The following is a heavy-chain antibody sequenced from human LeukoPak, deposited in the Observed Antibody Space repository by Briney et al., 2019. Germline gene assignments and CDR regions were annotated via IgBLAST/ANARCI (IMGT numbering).Heavy chain of an antibody. D-gene: IGHD2-21*01. V-gene: IGHV4-59*08. CDR2: IYSSGTT. J-gene: IGHJ3*02. CDR3: ARLTPPTGVWAFDI. CDR1: GDSISNNH. Sequence: PSETLSLTCTVSGDSISNNHWSWIRQPPGKGLEWIGYIYSSGTTNYNPSLNSRVTISVDTSNNQFSLRLSSVTAADTAVYYCARLTPPTGVWAFDIWGQGIMVTVSS.